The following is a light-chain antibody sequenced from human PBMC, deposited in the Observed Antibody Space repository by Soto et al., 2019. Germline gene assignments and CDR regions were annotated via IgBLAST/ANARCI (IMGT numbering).Light chain of an antibody. Sequence: EIVLTQSPGTLSLSPGERATLSCRASQSVSSSYLAWYQQKPGQAPRLLIYGASSRATGIPDRFSASGSGTDFTLTISRVEPEDFAVYYCQQYCKSPLTFGQGTKVDIK. J-gene: IGKJ1*01. CDR2: GAS. CDR3: QQYCKSPLT. CDR1: QSVSSSY. V-gene: IGKV3-20*01.